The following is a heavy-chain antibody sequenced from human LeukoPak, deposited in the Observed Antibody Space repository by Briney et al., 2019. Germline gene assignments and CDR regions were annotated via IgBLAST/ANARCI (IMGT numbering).Heavy chain of an antibody. CDR3: ARDGAARGSGSFGD. J-gene: IGHJ4*02. Sequence: PGGSLRLSCAASGFTFRRYWMSWVRQAPGKGLEWVANMNQDGSEKYYVDSVKGRFTISRDNAKNLLYLQVSSLRVEDTAVYYCARDGAARGSGSFGDWGQGTLVAVSS. V-gene: IGHV3-7*01. CDR2: MNQDGSEK. CDR1: GFTFRRYW. D-gene: IGHD3-10*01.